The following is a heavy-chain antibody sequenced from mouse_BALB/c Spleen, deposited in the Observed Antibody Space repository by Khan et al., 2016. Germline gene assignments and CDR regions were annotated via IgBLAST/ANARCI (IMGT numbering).Heavy chain of an antibody. Sequence: EVQLQESGPGLVKPSQSLSLTCTVTGYSITSDYAWNWIRQFPGNILEWMAYISYSGSTSHNPSLKSRIFIPRDPSKNQFLLQLNSLTPEDTATSNCASTDYGDKEAMGCWAQKASVTVTT. CDR2: ISYSGST. D-gene: IGHD1-1*01. J-gene: IGHJ4*01. CDR3: ASTDYGDKEAMGC. V-gene: IGHV3-2*02. CDR1: GYSITSDYA.